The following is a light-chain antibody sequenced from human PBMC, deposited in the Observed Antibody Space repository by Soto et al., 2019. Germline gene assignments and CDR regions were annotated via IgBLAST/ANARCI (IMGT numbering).Light chain of an antibody. CDR2: GGS. CDR1: QSVSNSR. Sequence: EIVLTQSPGTLSLSPGARATLSCRASQSVSNSRLAWYQQKPGQAPKVLIYGGSNRATGIPDRFSGSGSGTDFTLTISRLEPEDVAVYYCQQWSSSPPTFGRGTKVEIK. CDR3: QQWSSSPPT. J-gene: IGKJ2*01. V-gene: IGKV3-20*01.